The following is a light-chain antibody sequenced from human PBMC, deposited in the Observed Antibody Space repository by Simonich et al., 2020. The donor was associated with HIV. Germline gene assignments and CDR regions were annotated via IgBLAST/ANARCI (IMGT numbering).Light chain of an antibody. Sequence: DIVMTQSPDSLSVSLGERATINCNSSQSVVFSSNNKNYLSWYLQQPGQSPKLLIYWASAREFVVPARFSGSGSVTDFTLTISSLQTEDVALYYCQQYYSTPYTFGQGTKVEIK. CDR1: QSVVFSSNNKNY. CDR2: WAS. J-gene: IGKJ2*01. CDR3: QQYYSTPYT. V-gene: IGKV4-1*01.